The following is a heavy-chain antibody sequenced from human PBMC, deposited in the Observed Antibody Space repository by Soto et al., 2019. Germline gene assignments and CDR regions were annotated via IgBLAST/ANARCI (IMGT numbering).Heavy chain of an antibody. Sequence: GASVKDSCKTSGFTFTDYYMHWVRQAPGQGLEWMGWINPNSGGTNYAQSFQGRVTMTRDTSISTAYMEVRRLRSDDTAVYYCARFQSSVAGNLADYWGQGTLVTVSS. V-gene: IGHV1-2*02. CDR2: INPNSGGT. CDR1: GFTFTDYY. CDR3: ARFQSSVAGNLADY. D-gene: IGHD6-19*01. J-gene: IGHJ4*02.